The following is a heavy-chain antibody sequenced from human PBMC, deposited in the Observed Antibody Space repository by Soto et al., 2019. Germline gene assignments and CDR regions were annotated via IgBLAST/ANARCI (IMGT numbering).Heavy chain of an antibody. CDR1: GFTFNYAW. V-gene: IGHV3-48*04. Sequence: GGSLGLSCAAYGFTFNYAWMNWVRQAPGKGLEWVAHISTSGATRYYADSVKGRFTISRGNAKNTLYLHMNSLRAEDTAVYYYVKDMQLWRLDSCGQGTLVTVSS. J-gene: IGHJ4*02. CDR2: ISTSGATR. CDR3: VKDMQLWRLDS. D-gene: IGHD2-15*01.